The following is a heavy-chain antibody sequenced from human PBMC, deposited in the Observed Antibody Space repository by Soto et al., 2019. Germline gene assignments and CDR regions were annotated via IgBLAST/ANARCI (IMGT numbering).Heavy chain of an antibody. CDR1: GFSFRTYS. V-gene: IGHV3-23*01. CDR3: VKDSGHVFGDY. CDR2: ISDSGTRT. J-gene: IGHJ4*02. D-gene: IGHD3-10*02. Sequence: GGSLRLSGTASGFSFRTYSISWVRQAPGKGLEWVSTISDSGTRTYYADSVKGRFAVSRDNSRDIFYVQMNSLRADDTAIHFCVKDSGHVFGDYCGQGTLVTVSS.